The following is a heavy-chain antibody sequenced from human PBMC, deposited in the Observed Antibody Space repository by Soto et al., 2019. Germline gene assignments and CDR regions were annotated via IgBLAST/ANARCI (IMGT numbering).Heavy chain of an antibody. D-gene: IGHD3-22*01. CDR3: TTGIVVVIPSGMDV. V-gene: IGHV3-30-3*01. CDR1: GFTFSSYA. J-gene: IGHJ6*02. CDR2: ISYDGSNK. Sequence: PGGSLRLSCAASGFTFSSYAMHWVRQAPGKGLEWVSFISYDGSNKYYADSVKGRFTISRDDSKNTLYLQMNSLKTEDTAVYYCTTGIVVVIPSGMDVWGQGTTVTVSS.